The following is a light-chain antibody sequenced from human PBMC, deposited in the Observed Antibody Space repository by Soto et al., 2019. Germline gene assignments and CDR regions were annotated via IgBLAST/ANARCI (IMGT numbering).Light chain of an antibody. V-gene: IGKV3-20*01. CDR3: QQYGTSRHGT. CDR1: QSVSSSY. Sequence: IVCTPPRGTLSLSPGERATLSCRASQSVSSSYLAWYQHKPGQAPRLLIYGASSRATGIPDRFSGSGSGTDFTLTISRLEPEDFAVYYCQQYGTSRHGTFGQGPRLEIK. CDR2: GAS. J-gene: IGKJ5*01.